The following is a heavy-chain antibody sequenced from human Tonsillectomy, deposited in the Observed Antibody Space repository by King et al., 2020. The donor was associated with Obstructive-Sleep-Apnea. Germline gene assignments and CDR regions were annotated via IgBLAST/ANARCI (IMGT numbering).Heavy chain of an antibody. CDR2: IYFNGRT. J-gene: IGHJ5*02. CDR1: GGPISSSSYN. D-gene: IGHD6-13*01. CDR3: ARERAAGASWFDP. V-gene: IGHV4-39*07. Sequence: QVQLQESGPGLVKPSDTLSLTCTVSGGPISSSSYNWGWILQPPGKGLEWIGSIYFNGRTHYSPPLNSRGTILVETPKNQFSLKVSSGTAADTAVYYCARERAAGASWFDPWGQGTLVTVSS.